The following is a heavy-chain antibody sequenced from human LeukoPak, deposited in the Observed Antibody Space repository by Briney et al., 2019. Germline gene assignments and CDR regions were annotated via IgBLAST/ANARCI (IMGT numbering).Heavy chain of an antibody. CDR1: GFTVGSNY. V-gene: IGHV3-53*01. CDR2: IYSGGST. CDR3: ARSRVVVIAMGASDAFDI. J-gene: IGHJ3*02. D-gene: IGHD2-21*01. Sequence: PGGSLRLSCAASGFTVGSNYMSWVRQAPGKGLEWVSVIYSGGSTYYVDSVKGRFTISRDNSKNTLYLQMNSLRAEDTAVYYCARSRVVVIAMGASDAFDIWGQGTMVTVSS.